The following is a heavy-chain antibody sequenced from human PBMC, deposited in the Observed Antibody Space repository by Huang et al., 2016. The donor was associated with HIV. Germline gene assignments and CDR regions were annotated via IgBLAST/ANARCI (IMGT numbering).Heavy chain of an antibody. Sequence: QLQLQESGPGLVKPSETLSLTCNVSGGSISSSTYYWGWIRQPPGKGLAWIGSIHYSGSTDYKVSLKSRVHISVDTAKNQFSLKVGAVTAADTAVYYCARATDYYDSSGYPYWYFDLWGRGTLVTVSS. D-gene: IGHD3-22*01. CDR3: ARATDYYDSSGYPYWYFDL. CDR1: GGSISSSTYY. J-gene: IGHJ2*01. V-gene: IGHV4-39*01. CDR2: IHYSGST.